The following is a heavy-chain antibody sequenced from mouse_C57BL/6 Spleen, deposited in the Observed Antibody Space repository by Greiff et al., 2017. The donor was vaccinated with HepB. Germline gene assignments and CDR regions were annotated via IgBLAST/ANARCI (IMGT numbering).Heavy chain of an antibody. CDR1: GFTFSDYG. J-gene: IGHJ4*01. CDR3: ARDYYGSLYAMDY. Sequence: EVKLVESGGALVKPGGSLKLSCAPSGFTFSDYGMHWVRQAPEKGLEWVAYISSGSSTIYYADTVKGRFTISRDNAKNTLFLQMTSLRSEDTAMYYCARDYYGSLYAMDYWGQGTSVTVSS. CDR2: ISSGSSTI. V-gene: IGHV5-17*01. D-gene: IGHD1-1*01.